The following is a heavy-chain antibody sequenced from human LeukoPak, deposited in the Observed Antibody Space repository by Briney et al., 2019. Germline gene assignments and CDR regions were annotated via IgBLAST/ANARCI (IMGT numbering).Heavy chain of an antibody. CDR3: ARGFSMVRNYYYYYYMDV. J-gene: IGHJ6*03. Sequence: SETLSLTCTVSGGSISSYYWSWIRQPPGKGLEWIGYIYTSGSTNYNPSLKSRVTISVDTSKNQFSLKLSSVTAADTAVYYCARGFSMVRNYYYYYYMDVWGKGTTVTVSS. CDR1: GGSISSYY. CDR2: IYTSGST. D-gene: IGHD5-18*01. V-gene: IGHV4-4*09.